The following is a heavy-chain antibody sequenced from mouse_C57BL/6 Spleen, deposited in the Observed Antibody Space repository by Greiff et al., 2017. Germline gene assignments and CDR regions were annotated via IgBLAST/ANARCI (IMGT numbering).Heavy chain of an antibody. J-gene: IGHJ3*01. Sequence: VKLQESGAELMKPGASVKLSCKATGYTFTGYWIAWVKQRPGHGLEWIGENLPGSGGTNYNEKIKGKATFTADTSSNTAYMQLSSLTTEDSAVYDGTRGVYGYDAGAWFAYWGQGTLVTVAA. CDR3: TRGVYGYDAGAWFAY. CDR2: NLPGSGGT. D-gene: IGHD2-2*01. CDR1: GYTFTGYW. V-gene: IGHV1-9*01.